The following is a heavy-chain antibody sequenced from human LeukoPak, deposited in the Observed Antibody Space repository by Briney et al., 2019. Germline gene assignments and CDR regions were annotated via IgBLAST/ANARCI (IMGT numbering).Heavy chain of an antibody. D-gene: IGHD1-1*01. V-gene: IGHV3-30*02. CDR2: IRYDGSKK. CDR3: AKNPVGNWSPDY. J-gene: IGHJ4*02. Sequence: PGGSLRLSCAASGFTFSSYGMHWVRQAPGKGLEWVAFIRYDGSKKYYADSVKGRFTISRDKSKNTLYLQMNSLRAEDTAVYSCAKNPVGNWSPDYWGQGTLVTVSS. CDR1: GFTFSSYG.